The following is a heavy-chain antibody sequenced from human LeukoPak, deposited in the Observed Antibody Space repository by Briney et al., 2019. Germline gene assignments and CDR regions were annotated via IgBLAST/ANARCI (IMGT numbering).Heavy chain of an antibody. J-gene: IGHJ6*02. CDR3: ARDGITIFGVVITEVDYYYYGMDV. V-gene: IGHV1-2*02. CDR2: INPNSGGT. CDR1: GYTFTGYY. D-gene: IGHD3-3*01. Sequence: ASVKVSCKASGYTFTGYYMHWVRQAPGQGLEWMGWINPNSGGTNYAQKFQGRVTMTRDTSNSTAYMELSRLRSDDTAVYYCARDGITIFGVVITEVDYYYYGMDVWGQGTTVTVSS.